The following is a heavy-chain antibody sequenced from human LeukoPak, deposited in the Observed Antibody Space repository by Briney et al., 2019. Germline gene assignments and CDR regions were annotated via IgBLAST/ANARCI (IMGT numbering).Heavy chain of an antibody. Sequence: PSETLSLTCAVYGGSFSGYYWRWIRQPPGKGLEWIGAINHSGSTNYNPSLKSRVTISVDTSKNQFSLKLSSVTAADTAVYYCARGSCPPYWRRNWFDPWGQGTLVTVSS. D-gene: IGHD2-2*01. CDR3: ARGSCPPYWRRNWFDP. V-gene: IGHV4-34*01. J-gene: IGHJ5*02. CDR2: INHSGST. CDR1: GGSFSGYY.